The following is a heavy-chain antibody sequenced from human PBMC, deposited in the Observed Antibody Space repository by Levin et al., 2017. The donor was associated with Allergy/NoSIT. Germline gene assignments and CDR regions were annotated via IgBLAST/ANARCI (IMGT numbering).Heavy chain of an antibody. J-gene: IGHJ4*02. Sequence: ASVKVSCKASGYTFTSYDINWVRQATGQGLEWMGWMSPNSGNTDYAQKFQGRVTMTRDTSISTAYMELSSLKTEDTAVYYCTRDLPITMVRGVNRDYWGQGTLVTVSS. D-gene: IGHD3-10*01. CDR3: TRDLPITMVRGVNRDY. V-gene: IGHV1-8*01. CDR2: MSPNSGNT. CDR1: GYTFTSYD.